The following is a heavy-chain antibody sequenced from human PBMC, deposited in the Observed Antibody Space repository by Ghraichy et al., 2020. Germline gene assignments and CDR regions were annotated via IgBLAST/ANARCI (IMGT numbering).Heavy chain of an antibody. D-gene: IGHD3-22*01. J-gene: IGHJ4*02. V-gene: IGHV1-2*02. CDR1: GYTFTGYY. CDR3: VFTYYYDSSGSDFDY. Sequence: ASVKVSCKASGYTFTGYYMHWVRQAPGQGLEWMGWINPNSGGTNYAQKFQGRVTMTRDTSISTAYMELSRLRSDDTAVYYCVFTYYYDSSGSDFDYWGQGTLVTVSS. CDR2: INPNSGGT.